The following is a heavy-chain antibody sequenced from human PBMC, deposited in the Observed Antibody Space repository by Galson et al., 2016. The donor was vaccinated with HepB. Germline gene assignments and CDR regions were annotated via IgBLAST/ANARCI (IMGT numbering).Heavy chain of an antibody. V-gene: IGHV3-30*04. CDR3: AREAERWNYLDY. CDR1: GYIFRTYP. J-gene: IGHJ4*02. Sequence: LSCAASGYIFRTYPMHWVRQAPGKGLEWVAVISSDGSNEWYADSVKGRFTISRDNSQNTLSLQMSSLRPEDTAAYYCAREAERWNYLDYWGQGALVTVSS. D-gene: IGHD5-24*01. CDR2: ISSDGSNE.